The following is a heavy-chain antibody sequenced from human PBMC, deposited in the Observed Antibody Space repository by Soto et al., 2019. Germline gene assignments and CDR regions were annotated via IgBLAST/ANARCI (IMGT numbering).Heavy chain of an antibody. CDR2: IYFSGSS. CDR1: GGSISSSSYY. CDR3: ARQKFSLTRSFDS. Sequence: SETLSLICTVSGGSISSSSYYWGWIRQPPGKGLEWIGTIYFSGSSYYNPSLKSRVTISVDTSKNQFSLKLRSVTAADTAVYYCARQKFSLTRSFDSWGQGTLVTVSS. J-gene: IGHJ4*02. D-gene: IGHD4-17*01. V-gene: IGHV4-39*01.